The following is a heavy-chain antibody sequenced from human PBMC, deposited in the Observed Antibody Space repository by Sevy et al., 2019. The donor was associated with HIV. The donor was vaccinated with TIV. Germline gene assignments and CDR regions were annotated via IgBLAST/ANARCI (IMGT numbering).Heavy chain of an antibody. J-gene: IGHJ6*03. CDR1: GFTFSSYA. D-gene: IGHD2-2*01. CDR3: AKRGLGYCSSTSCYGDYYMDF. V-gene: IGHV3-23*01. CDR2: ISGSGGTT. Sequence: GGSLRLSCAASGFTFSSYAMSWVRQAPGKGLEWVSAISGSGGTTYYADSVKGRFTISRDNSKNTLYLQMNSLRAEDTAVYYCAKRGLGYCSSTSCYGDYYMDFWGKGTTVTVSS.